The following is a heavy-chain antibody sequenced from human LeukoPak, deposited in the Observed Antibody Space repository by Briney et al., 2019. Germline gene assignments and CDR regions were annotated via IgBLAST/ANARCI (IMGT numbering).Heavy chain of an antibody. CDR3: AREGPYSNFKESYAFDI. CDR2: INPSGGST. J-gene: IGHJ3*02. Sequence: GASVKVSCKASGYTFTSYYMHWVRQAPGQGLEWMGIINPSGGSTSYAQKFQGRVTMTRDTSTSTVYMEPSSLRSEDTAVYYCAREGPYSNFKESYAFDIWGQGTMVTVSS. V-gene: IGHV1-46*01. CDR1: GYTFTSYY. D-gene: IGHD4-11*01.